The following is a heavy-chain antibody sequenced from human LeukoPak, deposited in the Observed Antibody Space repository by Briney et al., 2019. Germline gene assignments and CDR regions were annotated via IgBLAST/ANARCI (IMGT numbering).Heavy chain of an antibody. CDR3: AKIWASYYFDY. D-gene: IGHD3-10*01. CDR1: GFTFSNYA. Sequence: TGGSLRLSCAASGFTFSNYAMSRVRQAPGKGLEWVSVISGSGGSTYFANSVKGRFTISRDNSKNTLFLQMNSLRAEDTAVYHCAKIWASYYFDYWGQGTLVTVSS. V-gene: IGHV3-23*01. J-gene: IGHJ4*02. CDR2: ISGSGGST.